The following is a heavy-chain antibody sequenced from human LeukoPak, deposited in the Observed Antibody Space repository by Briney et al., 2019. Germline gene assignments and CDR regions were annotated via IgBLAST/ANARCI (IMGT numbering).Heavy chain of an antibody. CDR1: GFTVSSNY. V-gene: IGHV3-66*02. CDR3: ARETAYCSSTSCYHSGAFDI. CDR2: IYSGGST. D-gene: IGHD2-2*01. Sequence: GGSLRLSCAASGFTVSSNYMSWVRQAPGKGLEWVSVIYSGGSTYYADSVKGRFTISRDNSKTTLYLQMNSLRAEDTAVYYCARETAYCSSTSCYHSGAFDIWGQGTMVTVSS. J-gene: IGHJ3*02.